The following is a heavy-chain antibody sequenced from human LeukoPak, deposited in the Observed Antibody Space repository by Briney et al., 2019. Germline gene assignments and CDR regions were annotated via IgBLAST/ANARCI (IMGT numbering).Heavy chain of an antibody. V-gene: IGHV3-30*18. Sequence: GGSLRLSCVASGFTFSSYGMHWVRQAPGKGLEWVAVISYDGSNKYYADSVKGRFTISRDNSKNTLYLQMNSLRAEDTAVYYCAKDPAEYYYDSSGFLNWFDPWGQGTLVTVAS. CDR1: GFTFSSYG. J-gene: IGHJ5*02. D-gene: IGHD3-22*01. CDR3: AKDPAEYYYDSSGFLNWFDP. CDR2: ISYDGSNK.